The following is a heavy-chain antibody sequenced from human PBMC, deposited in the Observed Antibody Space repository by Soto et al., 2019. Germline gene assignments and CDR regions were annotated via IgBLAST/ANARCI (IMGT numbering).Heavy chain of an antibody. D-gene: IGHD6-13*01. J-gene: IGHJ4*02. CDR1: GFSFSDYG. Sequence: QVHLVVSGGGAVQPGRSLRLSCAASGFSFSDYGMHWVRQGPGKGLEWVAVIRYDGYNTDYANSVNGRFTISRDNSKTTVYLQMNSLRDDGTALYYCARGSFSSSWSAEAIDYWGQGTLVSVSS. CDR2: IRYDGYNT. CDR3: ARGSFSSSWSAEAIDY. V-gene: IGHV3-33*01.